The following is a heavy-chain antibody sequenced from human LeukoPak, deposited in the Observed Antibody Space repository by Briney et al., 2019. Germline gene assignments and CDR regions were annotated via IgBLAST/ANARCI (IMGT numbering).Heavy chain of an antibody. CDR2: ISGSGGST. CDR1: GFTFSSYA. CDR3: AKLLGIPPD. D-gene: IGHD1-20*01. V-gene: IGHV3-23*01. Sequence: GGSLRLSCAASGFTFSSYAMSWVRQAPGKGLEWVSAISGSGGSTYYADSVKGRFTTSRDDSENTLYLQMNSLRADDTAVYYCAKLLGIPPDWGQGTLVTVSS. J-gene: IGHJ4*02.